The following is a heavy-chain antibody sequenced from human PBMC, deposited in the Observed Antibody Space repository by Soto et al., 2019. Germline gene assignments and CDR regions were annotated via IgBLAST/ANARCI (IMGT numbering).Heavy chain of an antibody. V-gene: IGHV1-2*04. J-gene: IGHJ4*02. CDR1: GYTFTGYY. CDR3: ARELWFGEYLFDY. D-gene: IGHD3-10*01. CDR2: INPNSGGT. Sequence: ASVKVSCKAIGYTFTGYYMHWVRQAPGQGLEWMGWINPNSGGTNYAQKFQGWVTMTRDTSISTAYMELSRLRSDDTAVYYCARELWFGEYLFDYWGQGTLVTVSS.